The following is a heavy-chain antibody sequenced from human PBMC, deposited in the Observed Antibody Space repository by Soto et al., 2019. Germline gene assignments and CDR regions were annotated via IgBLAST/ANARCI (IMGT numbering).Heavy chain of an antibody. J-gene: IGHJ5*02. Sequence: SETLSFTCAVSGGSISIVGYFWSWIRQPPGQGLEWIGHIFHSGNTYYNPSLKSRVTISVDGSKKFSLKLNSLTAADTAVYYCARAHHFVLVPAAPPTVWFDPWGQGTLVTVSS. CDR2: IFHSGNT. CDR3: ARAHHFVLVPAAPPTVWFDP. D-gene: IGHD2-2*01. CDR1: GGSISIVGYF. V-gene: IGHV4-30-2*01.